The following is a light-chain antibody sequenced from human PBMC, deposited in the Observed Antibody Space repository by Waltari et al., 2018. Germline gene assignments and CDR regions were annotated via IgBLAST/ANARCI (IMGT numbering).Light chain of an antibody. Sequence: YDLAQPFSVSVSPGQTATITCLGEVLAGKYARWFQQRPGQAPTLILYKDTERPSGIPERFSGSSSGSTVTLTIRGALLEDEADYHCHAAADNNWFFGGGTKLTVL. CDR2: KDT. CDR1: VLAGKY. CDR3: HAAADNNWF. V-gene: IGLV3-27*01. J-gene: IGLJ2*01.